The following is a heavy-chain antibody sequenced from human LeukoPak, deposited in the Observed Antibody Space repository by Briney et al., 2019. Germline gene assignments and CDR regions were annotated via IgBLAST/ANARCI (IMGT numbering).Heavy chain of an antibody. D-gene: IGHD3-3*01. CDR3: ARWGQANYDFWSGYTYYFDY. CDR1: GYTFTSYG. V-gene: IGHV1-18*01. Sequence: GASVKVSCKASGYTFTSYGISWVRQAPGQGLEWMGWISAYNGNTNYAQKLQGRVTMTTDTSTSTAYMELRSLRSEDTAVYYCARWGQANYDFWSGYTYYFDYWGQGTLVTVSS. J-gene: IGHJ4*02. CDR2: ISAYNGNT.